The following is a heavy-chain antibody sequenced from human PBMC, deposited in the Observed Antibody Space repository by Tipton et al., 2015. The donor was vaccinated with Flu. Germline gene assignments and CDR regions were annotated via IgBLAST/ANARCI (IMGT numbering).Heavy chain of an antibody. CDR3: ARDQVPSYSGSYFPMGFDY. CDR2: ISGSGGNK. J-gene: IGHJ4*02. CDR1: GFTFGNYG. V-gene: IGHV3-23*01. D-gene: IGHD1-26*01. Sequence: SLRLSCAASGFTFGNYGTTWVRQAPGKGLEWVSVISGSGGNKYYADSVKGRFTISRDNSKNTLYLQMNSLRAEDTALYYCARDQVPSYSGSYFPMGFDYWGQGTLVTVSS.